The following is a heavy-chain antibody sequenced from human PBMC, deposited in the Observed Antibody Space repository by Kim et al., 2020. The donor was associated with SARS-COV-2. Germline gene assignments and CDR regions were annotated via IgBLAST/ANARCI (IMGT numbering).Heavy chain of an antibody. CDR3: ARDGDNPWFDY. CDR2: I. D-gene: IGHD4-17*01. V-gene: IGHV3-21*01. Sequence: IYYADSVKGRFTISRDNAKNSLYLQMNSLRAEDTAVYYCARDGDNPWFDYWGQGTLVTVSS. J-gene: IGHJ4*02.